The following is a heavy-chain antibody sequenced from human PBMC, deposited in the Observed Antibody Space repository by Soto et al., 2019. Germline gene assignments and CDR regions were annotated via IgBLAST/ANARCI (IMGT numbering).Heavy chain of an antibody. CDR3: ARGSYQLLFVGYFDY. J-gene: IGHJ4*02. D-gene: IGHD2-2*01. CDR2: IYYSGST. CDR1: GGSISSYY. Sequence: QVQLQESGPGLVKPSETLSLTCTVSGGSISSYYWSWIRQPPGKGLEWIGYIYYSGSTNYNPSLKSRVTISVDTSKNQFSLKLSSVTAADTAVYYCARGSYQLLFVGYFDYWGQGTLVTVSS. V-gene: IGHV4-59*01.